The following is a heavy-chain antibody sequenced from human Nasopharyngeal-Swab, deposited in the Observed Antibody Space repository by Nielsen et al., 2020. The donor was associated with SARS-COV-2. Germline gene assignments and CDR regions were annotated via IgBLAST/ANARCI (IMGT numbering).Heavy chain of an antibody. V-gene: IGHV3-23*01. CDR3: AKDESGYTGTYGALDI. CDR2: TSGSGCST. J-gene: IGHJ3*02. CDR1: GFTFSSYA. Sequence: GGSLRLSCAASGFTFSSYAMSWVRQAPGKGLEWVSTTSGSGCSTYYADSVKGRFTISRDNSWTTLYLEMNSLRAEDTAVYYCAKDESGYTGTYGALDIWGQGTMVTVSS. D-gene: IGHD1-26*01.